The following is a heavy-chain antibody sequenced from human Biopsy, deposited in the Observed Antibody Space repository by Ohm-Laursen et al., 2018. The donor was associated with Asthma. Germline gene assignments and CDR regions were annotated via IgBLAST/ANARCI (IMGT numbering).Heavy chain of an antibody. V-gene: IGHV3-30*01. D-gene: IGHD1-1*01. J-gene: IGHJ3*02. CDR3: VGDGTDDAFDI. CDR2: ISKDASTQ. Sequence: SLRLSCSASGFSFSNFAIHWVRQAPGKGLEWVGVISKDASTQDYADSVKGRFTMARDNSRNTLDLQMNSLREEDTAVYYCVGDGTDDAFDIWGQGTVVSVSS. CDR1: GFSFSNFA.